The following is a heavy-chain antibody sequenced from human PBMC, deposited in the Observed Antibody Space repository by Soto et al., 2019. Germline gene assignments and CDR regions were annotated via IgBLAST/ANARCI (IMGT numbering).Heavy chain of an antibody. Sequence: EVQLLESGGDLVQPGGSLRLSCAASGFTFTNYLMTWVRQAPGKGLEWVSSVDKSGGDTYYADSVKGPFTISRDNSKNTLYLQMNGLRAEDTALYYCAKDTYSRSRYFWRKGTLVTVSS. CDR1: GFTFTNYL. J-gene: IGHJ4*02. V-gene: IGHV3-23*05. CDR2: VDKSGGDT. CDR3: AKDTYSRSRYF. D-gene: IGHD2-2*01.